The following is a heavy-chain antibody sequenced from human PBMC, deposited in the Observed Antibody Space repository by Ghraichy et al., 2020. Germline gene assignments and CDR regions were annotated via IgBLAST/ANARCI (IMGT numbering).Heavy chain of an antibody. D-gene: IGHD4-23*01. Sequence: GGSLRLSCAASGFTFSSYSMNWVRQAPGKGLEWVSSISSSSSYIYYADSVKGRFTISRDNAKNSLYLQMNSLRAADTAVYYCARDRDYGGNRYFDYWGQGTLVTVSS. J-gene: IGHJ4*02. CDR3: ARDRDYGGNRYFDY. V-gene: IGHV3-21*01. CDR2: ISSSSSYI. CDR1: GFTFSSYS.